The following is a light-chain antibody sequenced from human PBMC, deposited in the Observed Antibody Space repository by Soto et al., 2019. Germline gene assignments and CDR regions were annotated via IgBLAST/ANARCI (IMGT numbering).Light chain of an antibody. V-gene: IGKV3-20*01. J-gene: IGKJ2*01. CDR2: GAS. CDR3: QQYGSSPST. CDR1: QRVSSSY. Sequence: EIVLTQSPGTLSLSPGERATLSCRASQRVSSSYLAWYQQTPGQAPRLLIYGASSRATGIPDRFSGSGSGTDFTLTISRLEPEDFVVYYCQQYGSSPSTFGQGTKLEIK.